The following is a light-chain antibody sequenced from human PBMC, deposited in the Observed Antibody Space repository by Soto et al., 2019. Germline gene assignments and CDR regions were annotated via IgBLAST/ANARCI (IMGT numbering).Light chain of an antibody. V-gene: IGLV2-8*01. CDR2: EVS. J-gene: IGLJ3*02. CDR1: SSDVGGSNF. CDR3: SSYAVYNTVV. Sequence: QPALTQPPSASGSPGQSVTISCTGTSSDVGGSNFVSWYRQHPGKAPKLMIYEVSKRPSGVPDRFSGSKSGNTASLTVSGLQAEDEADYYCSSYAVYNTVVFGGGTKLTVL.